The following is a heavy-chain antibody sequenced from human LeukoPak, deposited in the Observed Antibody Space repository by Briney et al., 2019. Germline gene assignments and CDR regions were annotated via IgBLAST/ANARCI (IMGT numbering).Heavy chain of an antibody. J-gene: IGHJ4*02. CDR1: GYTFTGYY. Sequence: ASVKVSCKASGYTFTGYYMHWVRQAPGQGLEWMGRINPNSGGTNYAQKFQGRVTMTRDTSISTAYMELSRLRSDDTAVYYCARVRLWYQLRFVYWGQGTLVTVSS. D-gene: IGHD2-2*01. CDR2: INPNSGGT. CDR3: ARVRLWYQLRFVY. V-gene: IGHV1-2*06.